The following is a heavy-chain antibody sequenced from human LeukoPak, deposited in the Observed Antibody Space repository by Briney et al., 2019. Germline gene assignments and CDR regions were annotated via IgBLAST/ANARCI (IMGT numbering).Heavy chain of an antibody. CDR3: AKLGEGTYYYDSSGYYDHTYYFDY. D-gene: IGHD3-22*01. J-gene: IGHJ4*02. Sequence: PGGSLRLSCAASGFTFSSYAMSWVRQAPGKGLEWVSDISGSGGSTYYADSVKGRFTISRDNSKNTLYLQMNSLRAEDTAVYYCAKLGEGTYYYDSSGYYDHTYYFDYWGQGTLVTVSS. CDR1: GFTFSSYA. V-gene: IGHV3-23*01. CDR2: ISGSGGST.